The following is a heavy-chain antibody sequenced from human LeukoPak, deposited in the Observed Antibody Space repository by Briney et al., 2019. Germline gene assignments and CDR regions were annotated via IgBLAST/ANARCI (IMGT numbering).Heavy chain of an antibody. CDR2: IYTSGST. CDR1: GGSISSYY. D-gene: IGHD1/OR15-1a*01. CDR3: ARQKWEQQGRDYYFNGLDV. J-gene: IGHJ6*02. Sequence: PSETLSLTCTVSGGSISSYYWSWIRQPAGKGLEWIGRIYTSGSTNYNPSFTSRVTMSVDRSRNQFSLKLTSVTAADTAVYYCARQKWEQQGRDYYFNGLDVWGPGTTVIVSS. V-gene: IGHV4-4*07.